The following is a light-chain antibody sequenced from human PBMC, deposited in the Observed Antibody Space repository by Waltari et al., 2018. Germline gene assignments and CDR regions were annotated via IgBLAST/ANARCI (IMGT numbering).Light chain of an antibody. J-gene: IGKJ1*01. CDR2: NGA. Sequence: DRVMTQSPDILSASPVETVTLSCRASQSSSTNVAWYQHKPGQAPRLLIYNGATRHTGIPVRFSGSGSGTEFTLTISSLQSEDFAVYYCQQYNNWPPLFGQGTKVEIK. CDR3: QQYNNWPPL. V-gene: IGKV3-15*01. CDR1: QSSSTN.